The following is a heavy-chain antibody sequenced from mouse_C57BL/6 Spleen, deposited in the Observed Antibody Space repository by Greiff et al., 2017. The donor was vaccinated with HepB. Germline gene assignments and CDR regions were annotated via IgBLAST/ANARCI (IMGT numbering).Heavy chain of an antibody. D-gene: IGHD1-2*01. Sequence: QVQLQQPGAELVRPGTSVKLSCKASGYTFTSYWMHWVKQRPGQGLEWIGVIDPSDSYTNYNQKFKGKATLTVDTSSSTAYMQLSSLTSEDSAVYYCARSLPQGDYFDYWGQGTTLTVSS. CDR2: IDPSDSYT. J-gene: IGHJ2*01. V-gene: IGHV1-59*01. CDR1: GYTFTSYW. CDR3: ARSLPQGDYFDY.